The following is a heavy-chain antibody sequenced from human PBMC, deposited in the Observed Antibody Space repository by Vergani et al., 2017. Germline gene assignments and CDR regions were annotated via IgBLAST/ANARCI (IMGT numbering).Heavy chain of an antibody. D-gene: IGHD5-24*01. Sequence: QVQLVRSGAEVKKPGSSVKVSCKASVGTFSSYTINWVRQAPGQGLVWMGRIIPILGIANYAQKFQGRVTITADKSTSTAYMELNSLRSEDTAVYYCATRWDRVSGFDPWGQGTLVTVSS. CDR1: VGTFSSYT. CDR2: IIPILGIA. J-gene: IGHJ5*02. CDR3: ATRWDRVSGFDP. V-gene: IGHV1-69*02.